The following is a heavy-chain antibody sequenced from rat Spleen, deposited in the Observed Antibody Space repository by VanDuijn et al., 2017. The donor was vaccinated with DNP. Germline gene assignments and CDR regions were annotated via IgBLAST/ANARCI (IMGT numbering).Heavy chain of an antibody. Sequence: EVQLVESGGGLVQPGRSLKLSCAASGFTFSDYYMAWVRQAPTKGLEWVAYITYDGGRTYYGDSVKGRFTISRDNVESTLYLQMNSLRSEDMATYYCARHDYSGALWDYWGQGVMVAVSS. CDR2: ITYDGGRT. CDR3: ARHDYSGALWDY. CDR1: GFTFSDYY. D-gene: IGHD1-1*01. J-gene: IGHJ2*01. V-gene: IGHV5-22*01.